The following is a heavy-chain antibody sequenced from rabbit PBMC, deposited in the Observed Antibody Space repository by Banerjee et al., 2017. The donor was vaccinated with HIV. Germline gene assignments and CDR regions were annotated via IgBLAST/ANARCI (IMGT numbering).Heavy chain of an antibody. D-gene: IGHD4-2*01. CDR2: ITTGDGKT. CDR1: GFSFSSGYD. V-gene: IGHV1S40*01. J-gene: IGHJ2*01. Sequence: QQLVESGGGLVTPGASLTLTCKASGFSFSSGYDMCWVRQTPGKGLKWMACITTGDGKTAHASWEQGPCSSSKALATAVTLQATRPTAAETVPYFGARNAGHGVGRYAFDPSGRETRDTVS. CDR3: ARNAGHGVGRYAFDP.